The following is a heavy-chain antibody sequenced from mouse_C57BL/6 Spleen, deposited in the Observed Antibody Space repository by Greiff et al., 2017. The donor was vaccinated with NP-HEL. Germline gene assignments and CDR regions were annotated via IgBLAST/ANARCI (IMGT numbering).Heavy chain of an antibody. Sequence: QVQLQQPGAELVRPGSSVKLSCKASGYTFTSYWMDWVKQRPGQGLEWIGNIYPSDSGTDYNQKFKDKATLTVDKSSSTAYMQLSSLTSEDSAVYYGGRGVKGFAYWGQGTLLTVSA. CDR3: GRGVKGFAY. CDR1: GYTFTSYW. V-gene: IGHV1-61*01. J-gene: IGHJ3*01. CDR2: IYPSDSGT. D-gene: IGHD2-5*01.